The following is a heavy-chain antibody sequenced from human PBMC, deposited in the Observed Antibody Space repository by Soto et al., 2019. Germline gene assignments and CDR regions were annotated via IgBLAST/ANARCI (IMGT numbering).Heavy chain of an antibody. D-gene: IGHD3-22*01. V-gene: IGHV3-33*01. CDR3: ARAPLTIYDTSGYYDY. Sequence: QVQLVGSGGGVVQPGRSLRLSCAASGVTFSNYAMHWVRQAPGKGLEWVAVIWSDGTNKYYADSVKGRFTISRDKSKNTLYLQMNRLRAEDTAVYYCARAPLTIYDTSGYYDYWGQGIQVTVSS. J-gene: IGHJ4*02. CDR1: GVTFSNYA. CDR2: IWSDGTNK.